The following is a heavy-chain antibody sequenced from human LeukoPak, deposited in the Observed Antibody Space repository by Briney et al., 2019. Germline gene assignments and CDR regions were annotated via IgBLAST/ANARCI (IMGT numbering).Heavy chain of an antibody. V-gene: IGHV3-23*01. CDR2: ISGSGGST. D-gene: IGHD6-13*01. CDR3: AGGQQLVRYDY. J-gene: IGHJ4*02. Sequence: GGCLRLSCAASGFTFSSYAMSWVRQAPGKGLEWVSAISGSGGSTYYADSVKGRFTISRDNSKNTLYLQMNSLRAEDTAVYYCAGGQQLVRYDYWGQGTLVTVSS. CDR1: GFTFSSYA.